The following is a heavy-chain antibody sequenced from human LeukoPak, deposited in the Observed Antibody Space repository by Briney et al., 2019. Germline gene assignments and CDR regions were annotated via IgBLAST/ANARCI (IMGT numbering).Heavy chain of an antibody. D-gene: IGHD3-22*01. CDR1: GFTFSSYA. Sequence: GGSLRLSCAASGFTFSSYAMSGVRQPPGKGLEWVSAISGSGGSTYYADSVKGRFTISRDNSKNTLYLQMNSLRAEDTAVYYCAKFSGDYYDSSGYFTFDYWGQGTLVTVSS. J-gene: IGHJ4*02. CDR2: ISGSGGST. CDR3: AKFSGDYYDSSGYFTFDY. V-gene: IGHV3-23*01.